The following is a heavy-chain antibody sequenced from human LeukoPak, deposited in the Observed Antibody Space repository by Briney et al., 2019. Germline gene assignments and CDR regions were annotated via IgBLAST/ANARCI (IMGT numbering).Heavy chain of an antibody. D-gene: IGHD4-17*01. CDR1: GFGFSSFW. V-gene: IGHV3-7*01. CDR2: INPDGSGT. Sequence: GGALRLSCAASGFGFSSFWMSWVRQGPGKGLDWVASINPDGSGTSYVDSVKGRFTISRDNAQNSLYLQMNSLSAEDTAVYYCARLFGGVTTFDYWGQGTLVTVSS. J-gene: IGHJ4*02. CDR3: ARLFGGVTTFDY.